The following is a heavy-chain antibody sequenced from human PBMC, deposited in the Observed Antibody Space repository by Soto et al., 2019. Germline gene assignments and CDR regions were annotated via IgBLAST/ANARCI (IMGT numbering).Heavy chain of an antibody. CDR3: ARALYYYGSGSYYPTRYYYYYGMDV. CDR1: GFTFSSYA. J-gene: IGHJ6*02. CDR2: ISYDGSNK. D-gene: IGHD3-10*01. V-gene: IGHV3-30-3*01. Sequence: QVQLVESGGGVVQPGRSLRLSCAASGFTFSSYAMHWVRQAPGKGLEWVAVISYDGSNKYYADSVKGRFTISRDNSKNTLYLQMNSLRDEDTAVYYCARALYYYGSGSYYPTRYYYYYGMDVWGQGTTVTVSS.